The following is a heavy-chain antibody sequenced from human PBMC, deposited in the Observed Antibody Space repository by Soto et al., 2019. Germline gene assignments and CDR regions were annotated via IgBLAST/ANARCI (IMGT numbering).Heavy chain of an antibody. V-gene: IGHV1-18*01. CDR3: ARDIAFDIVY. Sequence: QVHLLQSGAEVQKPGASVKVSCKTSGYTFNDFGITWVRQAPGLGLEWLGWIYSKAGKMNFAPKFQNRVIMTTDTSTSTAFMELTSLTFDDSAIYFCARDIAFDIVYWGQGTLVTVS. J-gene: IGHJ4*02. CDR2: IYSKAGKM. CDR1: GYTFNDFG. D-gene: IGHD2-15*01.